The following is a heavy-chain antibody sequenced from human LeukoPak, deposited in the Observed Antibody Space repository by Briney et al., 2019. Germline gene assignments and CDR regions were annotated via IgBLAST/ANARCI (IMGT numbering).Heavy chain of an antibody. V-gene: IGHV3-23*01. Sequence: GSLRLSCAASGFTFGSYAMSWVRQAPGKGLEWVSAISGSGGSTYYADSVKGRFTISRDNAKSSLYLQMNSLRDEDTAVYYCARDYRSSSGWTVDYWGQGTLVTVSS. D-gene: IGHD6-19*01. CDR2: ISGSGGST. J-gene: IGHJ4*02. CDR1: GFTFGSYA. CDR3: ARDYRSSSGWTVDY.